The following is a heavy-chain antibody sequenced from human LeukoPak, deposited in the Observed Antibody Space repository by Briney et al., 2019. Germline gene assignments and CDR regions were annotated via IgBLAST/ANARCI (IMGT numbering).Heavy chain of an antibody. CDR2: IRSKAYGGTT. V-gene: IGHV3-49*04. Sequence: PGGSLRLSCTASGFTFGDYAMSWVCQAPGKGLEWVGFIRSKAYGGTTEYAASVKGRFTISRDDSKSTAYLQMNSLKTEDTAVYYCTRSEVVVIKGDAFDIWGQGTMVTVSS. J-gene: IGHJ3*02. D-gene: IGHD3-22*01. CDR3: TRSEVVVIKGDAFDI. CDR1: GFTFGDYA.